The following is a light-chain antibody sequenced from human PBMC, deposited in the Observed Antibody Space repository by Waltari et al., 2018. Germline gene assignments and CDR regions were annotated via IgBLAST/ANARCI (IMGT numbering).Light chain of an antibody. CDR3: QQYYTAPFS. Sequence: DIVMTQSPDSLPVSLGERATIKFQSSRIVLYSSNNYNYLAWFQQKSGQPPKLLIYWASNLESGVPDRFSGSGSGTDFTLTISSLQAEYVAVYYCQQYYTAPFSFGQGTKLEIK. J-gene: IGKJ2*01. CDR1: RIVLYSSNNYNY. V-gene: IGKV4-1*01. CDR2: WAS.